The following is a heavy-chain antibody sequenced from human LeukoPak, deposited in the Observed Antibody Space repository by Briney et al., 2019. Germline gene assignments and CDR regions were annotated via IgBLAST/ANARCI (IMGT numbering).Heavy chain of an antibody. Sequence: GGSLRLSCAASGFTFSSYSMNWVRQAPGKGLEWVSSISSSSSYIYYADSVKGRFTISRDNAKNSLYLQMNSLGAEDTAVYYCARTRAVAGTIGWFDPWGQGTLVTVSS. V-gene: IGHV3-21*01. CDR3: ARTRAVAGTIGWFDP. CDR1: GFTFSSYS. D-gene: IGHD6-19*01. CDR2: ISSSSSYI. J-gene: IGHJ5*02.